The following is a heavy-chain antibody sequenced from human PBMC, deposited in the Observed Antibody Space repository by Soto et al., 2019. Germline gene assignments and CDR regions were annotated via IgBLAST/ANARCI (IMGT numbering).Heavy chain of an antibody. V-gene: IGHV3-23*01. J-gene: IGHJ4*02. Sequence: WSLRLSWAASGFSFVNYAMNWVRQAPGKGLEWVSGLSGSGTSTYYADSVKGRFTISRDNSRDTLFLQMNSLTADDTAVYYCAKATTNGGWFNPFDSWGQGALVTVSS. D-gene: IGHD6-19*01. CDR3: AKATTNGGWFNPFDS. CDR1: GFSFVNYA. CDR2: LSGSGTST.